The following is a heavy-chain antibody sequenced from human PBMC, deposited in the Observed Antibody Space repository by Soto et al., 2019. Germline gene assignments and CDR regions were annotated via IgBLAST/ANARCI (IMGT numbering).Heavy chain of an antibody. CDR3: ARAIRGFSYVVDY. J-gene: IGHJ4*02. Sequence: PGGSLRLSCAASGFTFSSYAMHWVRQAPGKGLEWVAVVSYEGSNKYYADSVKGRFTISRDNSKNSLYLQMSSLSDEDTAVSYCARAIRGFSYVVDYWGQGTLVTVSS. CDR2: VSYEGSNK. V-gene: IGHV3-30-3*01. CDR1: GFTFSSYA. D-gene: IGHD5-18*01.